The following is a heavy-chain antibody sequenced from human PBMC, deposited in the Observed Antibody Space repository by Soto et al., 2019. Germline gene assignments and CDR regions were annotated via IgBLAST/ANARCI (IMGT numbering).Heavy chain of an antibody. CDR3: ARDKGRSPIDY. V-gene: IGHV3-48*01. D-gene: IGHD2-15*01. J-gene: IGHJ4*02. CDR1: GFTFSSYS. Sequence: EVQLVESGGGLVQPGGSLRLSCAASGFTFSSYSMNWVRQAPGKGLEWVSYISSSSSTIYYADSVKGRFTISRDNAKNSLYPQMNSLRAEDTAVYYCARDKGRSPIDYWGQGTLVTVSS. CDR2: ISSSSSTI.